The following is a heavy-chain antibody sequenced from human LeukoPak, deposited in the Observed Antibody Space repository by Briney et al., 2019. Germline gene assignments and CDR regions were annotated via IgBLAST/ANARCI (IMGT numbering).Heavy chain of an antibody. CDR3: ARVSGSSEAAFDI. Sequence: ASVKVSCKASGYTFTDSYIHWVRQAPGQGLEWVGWINPNSGDTNSAQKFQGRVTMTRDTSISTAYMEPRRLSSDDTAVYFCARVSGSSEAAFDIWGPGTMVTVSS. J-gene: IGHJ3*02. D-gene: IGHD3-10*01. V-gene: IGHV1-2*02. CDR2: INPNSGDT. CDR1: GYTFTDSY.